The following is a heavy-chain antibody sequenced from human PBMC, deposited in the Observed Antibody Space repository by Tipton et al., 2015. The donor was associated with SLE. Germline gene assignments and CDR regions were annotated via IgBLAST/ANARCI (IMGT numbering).Heavy chain of an antibody. CDR3: AGGMVRRAFDI. Sequence: TLSLTCTVSGGSISSYYWSWIRQPPGKGLEWIGYIYTSGSTNYNPSLKSRVTISVDTSKNQFSLKLTSVSAADTAVYYCAGGMVRRAFDIWGQGTMVTVSS. CDR2: IYTSGST. V-gene: IGHV4-4*09. J-gene: IGHJ3*02. D-gene: IGHD3-10*01. CDR1: GGSISSYY.